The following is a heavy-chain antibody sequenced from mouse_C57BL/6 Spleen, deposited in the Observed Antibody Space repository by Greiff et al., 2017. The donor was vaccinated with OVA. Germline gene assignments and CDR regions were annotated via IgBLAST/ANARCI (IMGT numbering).Heavy chain of an antibody. D-gene: IGHD2-5*01. Sequence: QVQLQQSGAELVKPGASVKMSCKASGYTFTSYWITWVKQRPGQGLEWIGDIYPGSGSTNYNEKFKSKATLTVDTSSSTAYMQLSSLTSEDSAVYYCASDNYSNSAWFAYWGQGTLVTVSA. J-gene: IGHJ3*01. CDR2: IYPGSGST. CDR1: GYTFTSYW. V-gene: IGHV1-55*01. CDR3: ASDNYSNSAWFAY.